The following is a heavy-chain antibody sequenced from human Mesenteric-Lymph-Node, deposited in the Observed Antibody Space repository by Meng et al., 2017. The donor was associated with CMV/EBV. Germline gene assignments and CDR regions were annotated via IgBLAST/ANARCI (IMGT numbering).Heavy chain of an antibody. V-gene: IGHV3-48*04. J-gene: IGHJ4*02. D-gene: IGHD3-22*01. CDR3: AREKYYYGSVD. Sequence: GESLKISCAASGFTFSSYSMNWVRQAPGKGLEWVSYISSSGSTIYYADSVKGRFTISRDNAKNSLYLQMNSLRAEDTAVYYCAREKYYYGSVDWGQGTLVTVSS. CDR1: GFTFSSYS. CDR2: ISSSGSTI.